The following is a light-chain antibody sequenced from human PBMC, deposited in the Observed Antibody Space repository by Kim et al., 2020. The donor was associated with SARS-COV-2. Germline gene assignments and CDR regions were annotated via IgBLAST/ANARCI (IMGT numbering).Light chain of an antibody. CDR2: EVN. J-gene: IGLJ2*01. V-gene: IGLV2-8*01. CDR3: SSYAGSNNLL. Sequence: GQSVTISCTGTDSDVGDYDYVSWYQQHPGKAPKLTIYEVNKRPSGVPDRFSGSKSGNTASLTVSGLQAEDEADYYCSSYAGSNNLLFGGGTQLTVL. CDR1: DSDVGDYDY.